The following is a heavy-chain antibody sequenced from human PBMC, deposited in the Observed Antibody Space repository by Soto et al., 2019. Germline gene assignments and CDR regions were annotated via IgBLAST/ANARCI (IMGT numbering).Heavy chain of an antibody. J-gene: IGHJ6*02. D-gene: IGHD3-10*01. CDR3: ARVGGGLASLGYYGMDV. Sequence: QVQLVQSGAEVKKPGASVKVSCKASGYTFTSYGISWVRQAPGQGLEWMGWINPNSGGTNYAQRFQGWVTMTRDRSISTAYMELSRLKSDDTAVYYCARVGGGLASLGYYGMDVWGQGTTVTVSS. V-gene: IGHV1-2*04. CDR2: INPNSGGT. CDR1: GYTFTSYG.